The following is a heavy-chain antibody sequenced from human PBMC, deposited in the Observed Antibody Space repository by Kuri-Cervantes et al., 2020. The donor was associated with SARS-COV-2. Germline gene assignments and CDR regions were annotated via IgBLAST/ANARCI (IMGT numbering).Heavy chain of an antibody. CDR1: GGSISSYY. Sequence: GSLRLSCTVSGGSISSYYWSWIRQPPGKGLEWIGYIYYSGSTNYNPSLKSRVTISVDTSKNQFSLKLSSVTAADTAVYYCARTQLGMNMDVWGKGTTVTDSS. J-gene: IGHJ6*03. CDR3: ARTQLGMNMDV. CDR2: IYYSGST. D-gene: IGHD7-27*01. V-gene: IGHV4-59*08.